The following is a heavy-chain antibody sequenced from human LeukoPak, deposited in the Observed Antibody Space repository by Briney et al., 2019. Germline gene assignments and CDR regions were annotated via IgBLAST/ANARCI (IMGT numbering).Heavy chain of an antibody. J-gene: IGHJ4*02. CDR1: GGSISSSSYY. Sequence: PSETLSLTCTVSGGSISSSSYYWGWIRQPPGKGLEWIGSVYYTGASYYNPSLKSRVTISIDTPKNHFSLNLTSVTAADTAVYYCARGAPPQNWGQGALVTVSS. CDR2: VYYTGAS. V-gene: IGHV4-39*07. CDR3: ARGAPPQN.